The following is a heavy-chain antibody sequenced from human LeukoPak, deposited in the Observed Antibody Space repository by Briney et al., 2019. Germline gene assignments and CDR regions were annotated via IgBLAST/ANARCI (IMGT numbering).Heavy chain of an antibody. D-gene: IGHD3-22*01. CDR1: GYSFTSYW. CDR2: IYPGDSDT. Sequence: GESLKISCKGSGYSFTSYWIGWVRQMPGKGLERMGIIYPGDSDTRYSPSFQGQVTISADKSISTAYLQWSSLKASDTAMYYCATTYYYDSSGYPYYFDYWGQGTLVTVSS. V-gene: IGHV5-51*01. J-gene: IGHJ4*02. CDR3: ATTYYYDSSGYPYYFDY.